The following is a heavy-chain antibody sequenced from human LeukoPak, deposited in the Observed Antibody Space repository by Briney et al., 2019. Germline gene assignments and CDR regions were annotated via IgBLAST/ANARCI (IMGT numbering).Heavy chain of an antibody. V-gene: IGHV4-59*08. Sequence: PSETLSLTCTVSGGSISSYYWSWIRQPPGKGLEWIGYIYYSGSTNYNPSLKSRVTISVDTSKNQFSLKLSSVTAADTAVYYCARHGPPTRQWLVGGGVDNSYMDVWGKGTTVTVAS. CDR3: ARHGPPTRQWLVGGGVDNSYMDV. D-gene: IGHD6-19*01. J-gene: IGHJ6*03. CDR1: GGSISSYY. CDR2: IYYSGST.